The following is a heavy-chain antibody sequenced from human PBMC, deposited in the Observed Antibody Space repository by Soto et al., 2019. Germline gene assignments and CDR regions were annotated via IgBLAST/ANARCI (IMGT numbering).Heavy chain of an antibody. CDR3: AYRRLVQMSIAKWGWFDP. D-gene: IGHD7-27*01. CDR1: GFSLSTSGVG. Sequence: QITLKESGPTLVKPTETLTLTCTYSGFSLSTSGVGVGWFRHSSVKAPERLALIYWNDDKRYNPSFQSRLTVTKDTSETQGVLTVTNMATVDTATYLCAYRRLVQMSIAKWGWFDPWGQGTLVTVSS. CDR2: IYWNDDK. V-gene: IGHV2-5*01. J-gene: IGHJ5*02.